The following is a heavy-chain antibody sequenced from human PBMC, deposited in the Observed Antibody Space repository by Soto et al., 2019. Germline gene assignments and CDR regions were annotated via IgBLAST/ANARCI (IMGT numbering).Heavy chain of an antibody. CDR1: GFTLSSHW. V-gene: IGHV1-18*01. CDR3: ARDPAAAGTNWYFDL. D-gene: IGHD6-13*01. Sequence: GPLKGSLKASGFTLSSHWISWGRQGPGQGLEWMGWISAYNGNTNYAQKLQGRVTMTTDTSTSTAYMELRSLRSDDTAVYYCARDPAAAGTNWYFDLWGRGTLVTVSS. CDR2: ISAYNGNT. J-gene: IGHJ2*01.